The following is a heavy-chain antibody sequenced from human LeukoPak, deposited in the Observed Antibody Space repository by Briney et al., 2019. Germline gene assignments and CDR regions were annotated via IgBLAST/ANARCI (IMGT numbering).Heavy chain of an antibody. CDR1: GFTFSNFA. CDR3: ARDSRGMDV. Sequence: GGSLRLSCAASGFTFSNFAMSWFRQAPGKGLEWVSAISDTTYYADSVKGRFTISRDNAKNSLYLQMNSLRAEDTAVYYCARDSRGMDVWGKGTTVTVSS. J-gene: IGHJ6*04. CDR2: ISDTT. V-gene: IGHV3-23*01.